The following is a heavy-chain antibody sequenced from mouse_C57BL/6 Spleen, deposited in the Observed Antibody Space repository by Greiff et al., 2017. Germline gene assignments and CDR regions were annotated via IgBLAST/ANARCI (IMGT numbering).Heavy chain of an antibody. CDR1: GFSLTSYG. V-gene: IGHV2-6-1*01. Sequence: VKLQQSGPGLVAPSQSLSITCTVSGFSLTSYGVHWVRQPPGQGLGWLVVIWSDGSTTYTYALNSRLRTSKDKSKSQVVLKLNSLQTDDTAMYYCARQNKRAIDYWGQGTSVTVSS. CDR2: IWSDGST. D-gene: IGHD5-1-1*01. J-gene: IGHJ4*01. CDR3: ARQNKRAIDY.